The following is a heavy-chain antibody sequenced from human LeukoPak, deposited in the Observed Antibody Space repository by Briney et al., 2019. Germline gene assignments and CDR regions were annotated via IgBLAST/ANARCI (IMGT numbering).Heavy chain of an antibody. V-gene: IGHV4-59*01. CDR2: IYYNGNT. Sequence: PSETLSLTCTVSGGSISTYYWSWIRQPPGKGLEWIGYIYYNGNTNYNPSLKSRVTMSIDTSKNQFSLNLTPVTAADTAVYYCARDYGNYIIDYWGQGTLVTVSS. CDR1: GGSISTYY. D-gene: IGHD4-11*01. J-gene: IGHJ4*02. CDR3: ARDYGNYIIDY.